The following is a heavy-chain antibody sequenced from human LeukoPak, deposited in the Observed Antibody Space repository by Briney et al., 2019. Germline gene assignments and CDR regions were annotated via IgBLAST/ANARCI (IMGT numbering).Heavy chain of an antibody. D-gene: IGHD3-22*01. CDR2: INTNTGNP. CDR3: ATSRAYYYDSSGYSSFDY. CDR1: GYTFTSYA. V-gene: IGHV7-4-1*02. J-gene: IGHJ4*02. Sequence: GASVKVSCKASGYTFTSYAMNWVRQAPGQGLEWMGWINTNTGNPTYAQGFTGRFVFSLDTSVSTAYLQISSLKAEDTAVYYCATSRAYYYDSSGYSSFDYWGQGTLVTVSS.